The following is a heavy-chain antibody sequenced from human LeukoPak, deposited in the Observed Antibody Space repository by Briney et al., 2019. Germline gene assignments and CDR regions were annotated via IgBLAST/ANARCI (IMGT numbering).Heavy chain of an antibody. J-gene: IGHJ4*02. CDR1: GFTFNSFA. CDR3: AKGPTPIAASID. D-gene: IGHD6-6*01. V-gene: IGHV3-23*01. CDR2: INVRGDAT. Sequence: PGGSLRLSCAASGFTFNSFAFTWVRQAPGRGLEWVSAINVRGDATFYAESVRGRFTISRDNSKNTLYLQMNSLRAEDTAVYYCAKGPTPIAASIDWGQGTLVTVSS.